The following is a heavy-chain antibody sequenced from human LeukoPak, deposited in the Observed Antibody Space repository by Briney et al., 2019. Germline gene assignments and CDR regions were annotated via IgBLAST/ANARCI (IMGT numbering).Heavy chain of an antibody. CDR1: GFTFRSYW. J-gene: IGHJ3*02. Sequence: GGSLRLSCAASGFTFRSYWMHWVRQAPGKGLVWVPHINTDGSSTSYADSVRGRFAISRDNSKNTLYLQMNSLRAEDTAVYYCAKGPTYYYDSSGYYHDAFDIWGQGTMVTVSS. D-gene: IGHD3-22*01. CDR3: AKGPTYYYDSSGYYHDAFDI. CDR2: INTDGSST. V-gene: IGHV3-74*01.